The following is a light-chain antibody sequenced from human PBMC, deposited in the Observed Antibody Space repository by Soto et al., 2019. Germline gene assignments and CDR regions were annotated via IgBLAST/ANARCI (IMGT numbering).Light chain of an antibody. CDR1: QSVSSSY. Sequence: EIVLTQSPGTLSLSPGERATLSCRASQSVSSSYIIWYQQKPGQAPRLLIYGASNRATGIPDRFRGSGSGTDFTLTITRLEPEDFAVYYCQQYGDSSPITFGQGTRLEIK. V-gene: IGKV3-20*01. J-gene: IGKJ5*01. CDR2: GAS. CDR3: QQYGDSSPIT.